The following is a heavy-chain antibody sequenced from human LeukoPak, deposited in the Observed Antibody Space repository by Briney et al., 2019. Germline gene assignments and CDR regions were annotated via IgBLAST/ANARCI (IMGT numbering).Heavy chain of an antibody. Sequence: TSVKVSCKASRYTFTGYYMHWVRQAPGQGLEWMGWINPNSGVTDYAQNFQGRVTMTRDTSISTAYVELSRLRSDDTAVYYCARGTGEGYTYGRYYFDYWGQGTLVTVSS. CDR2: INPNSGVT. J-gene: IGHJ4*02. D-gene: IGHD5-18*01. V-gene: IGHV1-2*02. CDR3: ARGTGEGYTYGRYYFDY. CDR1: RYTFTGYY.